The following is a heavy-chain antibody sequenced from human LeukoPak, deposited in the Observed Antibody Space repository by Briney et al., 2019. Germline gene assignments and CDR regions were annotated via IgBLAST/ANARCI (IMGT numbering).Heavy chain of an antibody. V-gene: IGHV4-59*08. CDR3: ARLGDYYDSSGYYPIPDY. Sequence: PSETLSLTCTVSGGFTSPYKWNWIRQPPGKGLEWIGFVYNSGTTSYNPSLKNRVTISVDTSKSQFSLKLTSVTAADTAVYYCARLGDYYDSSGYYPIPDYWGQGTLVTVSS. CDR1: GGFTSPYK. CDR2: VYNSGTT. J-gene: IGHJ4*02. D-gene: IGHD3-22*01.